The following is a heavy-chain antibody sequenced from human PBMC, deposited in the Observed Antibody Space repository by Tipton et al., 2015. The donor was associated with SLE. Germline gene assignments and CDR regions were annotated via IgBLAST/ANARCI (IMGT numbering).Heavy chain of an antibody. D-gene: IGHD3-22*01. J-gene: IGHJ3*02. CDR3: ARDEYYYDSSGHRPVDI. CDR1: GYTFTSYG. CDR2: ISAYNGNT. Sequence: QLVQSGAEVKKPGASVKVSCKASGYTFTSYGISWVRQAPGQGLEWMGWISAYNGNTNYAQKLQGRVTMTTDTSTSTAYMELRSLRSDDTAVYYCARDEYYYDSSGHRPVDIWGQGTMVTVSS. V-gene: IGHV1-18*01.